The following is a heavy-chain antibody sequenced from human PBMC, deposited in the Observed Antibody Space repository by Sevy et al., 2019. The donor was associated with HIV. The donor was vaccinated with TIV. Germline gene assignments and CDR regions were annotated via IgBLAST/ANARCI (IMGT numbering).Heavy chain of an antibody. D-gene: IGHD1-7*01. CDR3: TGEQITGSKPDYFAP. J-gene: IGHJ4*02. V-gene: IGHV3-7*01. CDR2: INQDGSEK. Sequence: GGSLRLSCAASGFTFSNYWMSWVRQAPGKGLECVANINQDGSEKYYLDSVKGRFIVSRDNAKNSLYLQMNSLRAQDSAVYYCTGEQITGSKPDYFAPWGQETLVTVSS. CDR1: GFTFSNYW.